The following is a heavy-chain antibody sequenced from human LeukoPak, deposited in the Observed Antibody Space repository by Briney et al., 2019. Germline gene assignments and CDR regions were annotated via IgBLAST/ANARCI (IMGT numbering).Heavy chain of an antibody. CDR1: GFTFSYYG. CDR3: AREKFLAAAGTRGSWFDP. J-gene: IGHJ5*02. V-gene: IGHV3-33*08. Sequence: GRSLRLSCAASGFTFSYYGLHWVRQAPGKGLEWVAVIWYDGSNKYYADSVKGRFTISRDNSKNTLYLQMNSLRAEDTAVYYCAREKFLAAAGTRGSWFDPWGQGTLVTVSS. D-gene: IGHD6-13*01. CDR2: IWYDGSNK.